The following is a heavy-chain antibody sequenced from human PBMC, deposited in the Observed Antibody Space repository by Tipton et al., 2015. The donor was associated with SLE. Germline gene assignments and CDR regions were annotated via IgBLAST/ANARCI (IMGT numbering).Heavy chain of an antibody. CDR3: ARGGSYYDTSGYFYYFDN. CDR1: GYTFTDYY. J-gene: IGHJ4*02. CDR2: INPSGGT. D-gene: IGHD3-22*01. Sequence: QLVQSGPEVKKPGASVKVSCKASGYTFTDYYMHWVRQAPGQGLEWMGWINPSGGTHYPQKFQGRVTMTRDTSISTAYMELSSLRSEDTAVYYCARGGSYYDTSGYFYYFDNWGQGTLVTVSS. V-gene: IGHV1-2*02.